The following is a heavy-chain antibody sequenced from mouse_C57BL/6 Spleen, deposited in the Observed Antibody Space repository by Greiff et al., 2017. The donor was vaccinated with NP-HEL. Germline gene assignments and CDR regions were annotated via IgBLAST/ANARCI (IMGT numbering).Heavy chain of an antibody. CDR2: IYPRSGNT. V-gene: IGHV1-81*01. J-gene: IGHJ1*03. CDR1: GYTFTSYG. Sequence: QVQLKQSGAELARPGASVKLSCKASGYTFTSYGISWVKQRTGQGLEWIGEIYPRSGNTYYNEKFKGKATLTADKSSSTAYMELRSLTSEDSAVYFCARVAGSSYGYFDVWGTGTTVTVSS. D-gene: IGHD1-1*01. CDR3: ARVAGSSYGYFDV.